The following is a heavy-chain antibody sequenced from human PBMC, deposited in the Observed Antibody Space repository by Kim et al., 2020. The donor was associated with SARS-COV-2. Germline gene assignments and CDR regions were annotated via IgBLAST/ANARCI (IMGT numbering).Heavy chain of an antibody. Sequence: SETLSLTCNVTGGSIDSAFWNWIRQPPGKGLEWIGYVYQSVITLYNPSLKSRVSISADRSKNQISLKLTSVTAADTAVYFCASDKEDGDAFDVWGQGTKV. CDR1: GGSIDSAF. CDR2: VYQSVIT. V-gene: IGHV4-59*13. D-gene: IGHD2-15*01. J-gene: IGHJ3*01. CDR3: ASDKEDGDAFDV.